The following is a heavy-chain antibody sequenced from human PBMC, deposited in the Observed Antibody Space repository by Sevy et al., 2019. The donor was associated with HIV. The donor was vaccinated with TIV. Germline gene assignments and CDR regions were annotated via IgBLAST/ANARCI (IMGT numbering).Heavy chain of an antibody. D-gene: IGHD3-22*01. V-gene: IGHV3-9*01. CDR2: ISWNSGSI. J-gene: IGHJ3*02. CDR3: AKGGYYYDSRGYLGEAFDI. Sequence: GGSLRLSCAASGFTFDDYAMHWVRQAPGKGLEWVSGISWNSGSIGYADSVKGRFTISRDNAKNSLYLQMNSLRAEDTALYYCAKGGYYYDSRGYLGEAFDIWGQGTMVTVSS. CDR1: GFTFDDYA.